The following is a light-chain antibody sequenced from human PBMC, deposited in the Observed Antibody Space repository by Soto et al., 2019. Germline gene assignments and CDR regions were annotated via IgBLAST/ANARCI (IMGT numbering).Light chain of an antibody. V-gene: IGKV1-39*01. CDR3: QQSYNTTWT. CDR1: QGISTY. CDR2: AAS. Sequence: DIQMTQSPSSLSASVGGRVTITCRASQGISTYLNWYQQKPGKAPKLLIYAASSLQSGVPSRFSGSGSETDFTLTISSLQPEDFATYSCQQSYNTTWTFGQGTKVDIK. J-gene: IGKJ1*01.